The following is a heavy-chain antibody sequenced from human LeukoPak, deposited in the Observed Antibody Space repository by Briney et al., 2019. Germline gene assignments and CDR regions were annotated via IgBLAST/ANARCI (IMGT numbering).Heavy chain of an antibody. CDR1: GYTFTGYY. J-gene: IGHJ4*02. V-gene: IGHV1-2*02. CDR2: INPNSGGT. D-gene: IGHD3-3*01. Sequence: GASVKVSCKASGYTFTGYYLHWVRQAPGQGLEWMGWINPNSGGTNYAQKFQGRVTMTRDTSISTAYMELSRLRSDDTAVYYCARDRRFLEWSVCSYWGQGTLVTVSS. CDR3: ARDRRFLEWSVCSY.